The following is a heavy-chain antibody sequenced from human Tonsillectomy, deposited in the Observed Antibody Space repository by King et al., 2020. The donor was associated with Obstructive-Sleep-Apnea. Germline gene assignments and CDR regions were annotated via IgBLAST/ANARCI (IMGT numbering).Heavy chain of an antibody. Sequence: VQLQESGPGLVKPSQTLSLICTVSGGSISGGDYYWNWIRQSPGKGLEWIGYIYYSGSTYYNPSLKSRVTISVDTSKNQFSLKLSAVTAADTAVYYCARAGSMITLGRVIVIGPFDSWGQGTLVTVSS. CDR3: ARAGSMITLGRVIVIGPFDS. CDR1: GGSISGGDYY. J-gene: IGHJ4*02. CDR2: IYYSGST. D-gene: IGHD3-16*02. V-gene: IGHV4-30-4*01.